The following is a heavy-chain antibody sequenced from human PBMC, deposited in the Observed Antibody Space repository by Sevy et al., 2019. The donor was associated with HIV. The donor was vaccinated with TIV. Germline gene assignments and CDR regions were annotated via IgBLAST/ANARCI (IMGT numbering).Heavy chain of an antibody. CDR2: IYWNDDQ. CDR3: ADVGGAHYYDSSGYYARAEYFEH. Sequence: SGPTLVNPTQTLTLTCTFSGFSLSTSGVGVGWIRQPPGKALEWLAVIYWNDDQRYSPSLKSRLNITKDTSKNQVVLTMTNMDPVDTATYYCADVGGAHYYDSSGYYARAEYFEHWGQGTLVTVSS. V-gene: IGHV2-5*01. D-gene: IGHD3-22*01. CDR1: GFSLSTSGVG. J-gene: IGHJ1*01.